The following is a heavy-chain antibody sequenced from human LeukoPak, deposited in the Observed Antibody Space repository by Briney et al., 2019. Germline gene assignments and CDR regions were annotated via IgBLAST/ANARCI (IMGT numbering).Heavy chain of an antibody. J-gene: IGHJ4*02. Sequence: SETLSLTCAVYGGSFSGYYWSWIRQPPGKGLEWIGEINHSGSTNYNPSLKSRVTISVDTSKNQFSPKLSSVTAADTAVYYCARLRGSWGAGSFDYLGQGTLVTVSS. D-gene: IGHD6-13*01. V-gene: IGHV4-34*01. CDR1: GGSFSGYY. CDR3: ARLRGSWGAGSFDY. CDR2: INHSGST.